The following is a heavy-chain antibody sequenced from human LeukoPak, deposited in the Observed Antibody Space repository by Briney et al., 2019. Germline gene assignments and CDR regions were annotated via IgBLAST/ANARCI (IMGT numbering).Heavy chain of an antibody. CDR1: GFTFSSYA. J-gene: IGHJ4*02. V-gene: IGHV3-23*01. CDR2: ISGSGGST. D-gene: IGHD3-22*01. Sequence: GGSLRLSCAASGFTFSSYAMSWVRQAPGKGLEWVSAISGSGGSTYYADSVKGRFTISRDNSKNTVDLQMNSLRADDTAVYYCAIPAYNDSSGYYSRWGQGTLVTVFS. CDR3: AIPAYNDSSGYYSR.